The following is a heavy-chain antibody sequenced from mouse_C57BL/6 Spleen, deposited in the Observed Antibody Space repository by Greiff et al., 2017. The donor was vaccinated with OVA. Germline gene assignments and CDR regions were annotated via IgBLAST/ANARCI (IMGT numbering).Heavy chain of an antibody. J-gene: IGHJ2*01. Sequence: EVQVVESGGGLVKPGGSLKLSCAASGFTFSSYAMSWVRQTPEKRLEWVATISDGGSYTYYPDNVKGRFTISRDNAKNNLYLQMSHLKSEDTAMYYCARGEGYDGYFFDYWGQGTTLTVSS. CDR1: GFTFSSYA. V-gene: IGHV5-4*01. D-gene: IGHD2-3*01. CDR3: ARGEGYDGYFFDY. CDR2: ISDGGSYT.